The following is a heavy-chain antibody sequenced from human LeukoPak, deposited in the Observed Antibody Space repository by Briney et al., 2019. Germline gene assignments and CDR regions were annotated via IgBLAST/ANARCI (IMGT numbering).Heavy chain of an antibody. CDR2: LSDSGGGT. D-gene: IGHD3-10*02. Sequence: GGSLRLSCAAAGFSLSSYGMTWVRQAPGKGLEWVSTLSDSGGGTYYADSVKGRFTISRDNSKNTLYLQMNSLRAEDTAVYYCAELGITMIGGVWGKGTTVTISS. CDR3: AELGITMIGGV. CDR1: GFSLSSYG. J-gene: IGHJ6*04. V-gene: IGHV3-23*01.